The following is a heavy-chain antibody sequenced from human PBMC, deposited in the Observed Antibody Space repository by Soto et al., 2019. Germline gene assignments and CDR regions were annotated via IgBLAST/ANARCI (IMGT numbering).Heavy chain of an antibody. CDR1: GFTFSSYG. CDR3: AKGKETIAAAGTFDY. Sequence: GGSLRLSCAASGFTFSSYGMHWVRQATGKGLEWVAAISYDGSNKYYADSVRGRFTISRDNSKSTLYLQMNSLRAEDTAVYYCAKGKETIAAAGTFDYWGQGTLVTVSS. J-gene: IGHJ4*02. D-gene: IGHD6-13*01. CDR2: ISYDGSNK. V-gene: IGHV3-30*18.